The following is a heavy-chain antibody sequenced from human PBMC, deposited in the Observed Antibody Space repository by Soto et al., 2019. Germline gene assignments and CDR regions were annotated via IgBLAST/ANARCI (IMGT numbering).Heavy chain of an antibody. D-gene: IGHD6-6*01. J-gene: IGHJ4*02. CDR2: ISGSGGST. CDR3: AKDRPPYSSSSLFDY. V-gene: IGHV3-23*01. CDR1: GFTFSSYA. Sequence: GGSLRLSCAASGFTFSSYAMSWVRQAPGKGLEWVSAISGSGGSTYYADSVKGRFTISRDNSTNTLYLQMNSLRAEDTAVYYCAKDRPPYSSSSLFDYWGQGTLVTVSS.